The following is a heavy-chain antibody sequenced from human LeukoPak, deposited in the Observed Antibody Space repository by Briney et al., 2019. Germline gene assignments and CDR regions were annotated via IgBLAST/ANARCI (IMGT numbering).Heavy chain of an antibody. CDR3: ARAPRSGYSYRYYYYMDV. D-gene: IGHD5-18*01. V-gene: IGHV1-69*06. CDR1: GGTFSSYA. J-gene: IGHJ6*03. Sequence: GASVKVSCKASGGTFSSYAISWVRQAPGQGLEWMGGIIPIFGTANYAQKFQGRVTITADKSTSTAYMELSSLRSEDTAVYYCARAPRSGYSYRYYYYMDVWGKGTTVTVSS. CDR2: IIPIFGTA.